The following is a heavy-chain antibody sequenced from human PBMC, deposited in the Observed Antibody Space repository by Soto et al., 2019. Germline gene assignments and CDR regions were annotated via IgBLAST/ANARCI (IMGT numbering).Heavy chain of an antibody. CDR1: GYTFTSYA. CDR3: ARDMGFGPSDY. Sequence: QVQLVQSGAEVKKPGASVKVSCKASGYTFTSYAMYWVRQAPGQRLEWMGWINAGNGNTKYSQKFQGRVTITRDTSATTAYIELSSLRSEDTAVYYCARDMGFGPSDYWGQGTLVTVSS. CDR2: INAGNGNT. D-gene: IGHD3-10*01. J-gene: IGHJ4*02. V-gene: IGHV1-3*01.